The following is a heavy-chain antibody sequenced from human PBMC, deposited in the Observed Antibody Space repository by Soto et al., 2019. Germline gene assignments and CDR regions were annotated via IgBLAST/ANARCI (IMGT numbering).Heavy chain of an antibody. CDR1: GSTFTRSG. J-gene: IGHJ6*02. CDR2: ISTYNGDT. CDR3: AGEGVAPYYYYGMDV. D-gene: IGHD5-12*01. V-gene: IGHV1-18*01. Sequence: ASVKVSCKASGSTFTRSGISWVRQAPGQGLEWMGWISTYNGDTNYAQTFQGRVTMTTDTSTSTVHMEVRSLRSDDTAFYYCAGEGVAPYYYYGMDVWGQGTPVTVSS.